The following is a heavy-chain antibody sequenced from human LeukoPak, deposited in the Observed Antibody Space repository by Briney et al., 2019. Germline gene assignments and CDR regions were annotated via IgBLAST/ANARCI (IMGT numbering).Heavy chain of an antibody. CDR1: GYTFTGYY. Sequence: ASVKVSCKASGYTFTGYYMHWVRQAPGQGLEWMGWINPNSGGTNYAQEFQGRVTMTRDTSISTAYMELSRLRSYDTAVYYCARATTYYYGSGSYSYFDYWGQGALVTVSS. CDR3: ARATTYYYGSGSYSYFDY. CDR2: INPNSGGT. D-gene: IGHD3-10*01. J-gene: IGHJ4*02. V-gene: IGHV1-2*02.